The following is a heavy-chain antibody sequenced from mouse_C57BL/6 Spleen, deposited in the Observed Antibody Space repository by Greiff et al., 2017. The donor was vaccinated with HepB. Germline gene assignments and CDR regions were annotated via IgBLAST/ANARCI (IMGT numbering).Heavy chain of an antibody. CDR2: ISDGGSYT. Sequence: EVQLVESGGGLVKPGGSLKLSCAASGFTFSSYAMSWVRQTPEKRLEWVATISDGGSYTYYPDNVKGRFTISRDNAKNNLYLQMSHLKSEDTAMYYCARDAYYYGSSYYYAMDYWGQGTSVTVSS. D-gene: IGHD1-1*01. CDR1: GFTFSSYA. V-gene: IGHV5-4*01. CDR3: ARDAYYYGSSYYYAMDY. J-gene: IGHJ4*01.